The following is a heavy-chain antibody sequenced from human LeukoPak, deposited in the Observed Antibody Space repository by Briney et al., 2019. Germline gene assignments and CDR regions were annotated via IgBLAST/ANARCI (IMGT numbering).Heavy chain of an antibody. D-gene: IGHD3-22*01. Sequence: GGSLRLSCAASGFTFSSYAMHWVRQAPGKGLEYVSAISSNGGSTYYANSVKGRFTISRDNSKNTLYLQMGSLRAEDMAVYYCARGYYDSSGYSDYWGQGTLVTVSS. CDR1: GFTFSSYA. J-gene: IGHJ4*02. V-gene: IGHV3-64*01. CDR3: ARGYYDSSGYSDY. CDR2: ISSNGGST.